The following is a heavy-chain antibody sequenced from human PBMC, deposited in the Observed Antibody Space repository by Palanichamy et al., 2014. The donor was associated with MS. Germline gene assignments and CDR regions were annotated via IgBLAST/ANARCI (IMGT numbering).Heavy chain of an antibody. CDR3: AREHDSWSGYSFDF. V-gene: IGHV1-3*01. Sequence: QVQLVQSGGCGEEXRGLSEGFLQGFWIRFTDYAIHWVRQAPGQRLEWMGWINAGNGNTKYSQKFQSRVTITRDTSADTAYMELSSLRSEDTALYYCAREHDSWSGYSFDFWGQGTLVTASS. CDR2: INAGNGNT. D-gene: IGHD3-3*01. J-gene: IGHJ4*02. CDR1: IRFTDYA.